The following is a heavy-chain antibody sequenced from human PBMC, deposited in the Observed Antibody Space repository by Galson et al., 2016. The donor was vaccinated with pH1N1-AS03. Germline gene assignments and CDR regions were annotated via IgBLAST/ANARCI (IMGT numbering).Heavy chain of an antibody. D-gene: IGHD4-17*01. Sequence: PALVKPTQTLTLTCTFSGFSLSTSGMCVSWIRQPPGKALEWLARIDWNDNKYYSTSLKTRNTISKDTSKNQVALTMTNMDPVDTATYYCARFHYGDYSGWFDPWGQGTLVTVSS. CDR2: IDWNDNK. CDR3: ARFHYGDYSGWFDP. J-gene: IGHJ5*02. V-gene: IGHV2-70*11. CDR1: GFSLSTSGMC.